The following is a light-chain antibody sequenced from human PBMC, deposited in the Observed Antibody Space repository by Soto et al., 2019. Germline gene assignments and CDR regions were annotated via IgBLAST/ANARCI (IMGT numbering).Light chain of an antibody. Sequence: QSPLTQPASVSGSPGRSITISRTRTSRDVGGYNCVSWYQRHPGNAPNLMIYAVTDRPSGLSSRFSASKSGNAASLTISGLQAEEEADYYCSSYSSSSTPFGTGTKVTLL. J-gene: IGLJ1*01. V-gene: IGLV2-14*01. CDR3: SSYSSSSTP. CDR2: AVT. CDR1: SRDVGGYNC.